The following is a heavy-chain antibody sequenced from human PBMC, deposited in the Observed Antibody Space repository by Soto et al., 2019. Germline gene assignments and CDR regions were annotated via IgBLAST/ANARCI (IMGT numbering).Heavy chain of an antibody. Sequence: PSETLSLTCAVYGGSFSGYYWSWIRQPPGKGLEWIGEINHSGSTYYNPSLKSRVTISVDTSKNQFSLKLSSVTAADTAVYYCAREKGGVSVSGYGMDVWGQGTTVTVSS. CDR3: AREKGGVSVSGYGMDV. CDR1: GGSFSGYY. J-gene: IGHJ6*02. D-gene: IGHD1-26*01. V-gene: IGHV4-34*09. CDR2: INHSGST.